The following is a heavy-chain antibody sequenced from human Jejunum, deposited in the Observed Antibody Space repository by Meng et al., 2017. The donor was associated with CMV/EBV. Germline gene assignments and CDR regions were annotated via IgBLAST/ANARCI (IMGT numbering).Heavy chain of an antibody. CDR2: IYSGGTA. CDR3: ARQTVAAGSYYGMDV. Sequence: GFTVSSNSLSWVRQAPGKGLEWVSIIYSGGTAYYADSVKGRFTISRDNSKNALSLQMGSLRAEDTAVYYCARQTVAAGSYYGMDVWGQGTTVTVSS. V-gene: IGHV3-66*02. J-gene: IGHJ6*02. CDR1: GFTVSSNS. D-gene: IGHD6-25*01.